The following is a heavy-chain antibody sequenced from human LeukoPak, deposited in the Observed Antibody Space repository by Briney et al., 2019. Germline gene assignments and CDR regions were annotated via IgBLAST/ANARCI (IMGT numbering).Heavy chain of an antibody. J-gene: IGHJ3*02. D-gene: IGHD6-19*01. CDR1: GFTFSSHS. V-gene: IGHV3-21*01. CDR3: ARAVGKYSSNGGDAFDI. Sequence: GGSLRLSCAASGFTFSSHSMSWVRQAPGRGLEWVSSISSSSSYIYYADSVKGRFTISRDNAKNSPYLQMNSLRAEDTAVYYCARAVGKYSSNGGDAFDIWGQGTMVTVSS. CDR2: ISSSSSYI.